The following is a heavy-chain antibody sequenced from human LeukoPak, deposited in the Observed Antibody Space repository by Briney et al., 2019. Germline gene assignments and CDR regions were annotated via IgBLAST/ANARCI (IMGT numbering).Heavy chain of an antibody. Sequence: PEGSLRLSCAASGFTFDDYAMHWVRQAPGKGLECVSLISWDGDSTYYSDSVKGRFTISRDNSKNTLYLQMNSLRAEDTAVYYCARARSSYGYGDAFDIWGQGTMVTVSS. CDR3: ARARSSYGYGDAFDI. J-gene: IGHJ3*02. D-gene: IGHD5-18*01. CDR1: GFTFDDYA. CDR2: ISWDGDST. V-gene: IGHV3-43D*03.